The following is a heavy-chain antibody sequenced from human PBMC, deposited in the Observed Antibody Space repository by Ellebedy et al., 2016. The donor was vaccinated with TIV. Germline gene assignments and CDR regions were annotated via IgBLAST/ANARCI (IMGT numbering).Heavy chain of an antibody. CDR3: AKPSVGHCISTICYVFDD. Sequence: PGGSLRLSCAASGFTFSSYDMHWVRQAPGKGLEWVALISYDANNKYYADSVRGRFTISRDSSKKTLYLQMNSLRAEDTAVYYCAKPSVGHCISTICYVFDDWGQGTLVTVSS. CDR2: ISYDANNK. V-gene: IGHV3-30*18. D-gene: IGHD2-2*03. J-gene: IGHJ4*02. CDR1: GFTFSSYD.